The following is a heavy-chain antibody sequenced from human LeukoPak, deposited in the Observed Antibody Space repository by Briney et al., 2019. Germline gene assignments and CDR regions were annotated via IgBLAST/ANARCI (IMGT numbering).Heavy chain of an antibody. CDR3: ARPTGKWLPLDY. V-gene: IGHV1-3*01. CDR2: VNAGNGNT. J-gene: IGHJ4*02. Sequence: GASVKVSCKASGYTFTSYAMHWVRQAPGQRLEWMGWVNAGNGNTKYSQKFQGRVTITRDTSASTAYMGLSSLRSEDTAVYYCARPTGKWLPLDYWGQGTLVTVSS. CDR1: GYTFTSYA. D-gene: IGHD6-19*01.